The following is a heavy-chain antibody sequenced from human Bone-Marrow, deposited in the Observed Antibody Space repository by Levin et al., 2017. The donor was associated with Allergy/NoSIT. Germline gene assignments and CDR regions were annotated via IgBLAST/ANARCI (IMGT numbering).Heavy chain of an antibody. CDR1: GSSFTNYW. Sequence: GGSLRLSCEGSGSSFTNYWIAWVRQMPGRGLEWMGIIYPDDSDTIYSPSFQGQVVISGDKSISTAYLQWSSLRASDTAIYYCARHKNGDKFRDYYGMDVWGQGTTVTVSS. J-gene: IGHJ6*02. CDR2: IYPDDSDT. D-gene: IGHD1-1*01. CDR3: ARHKNGDKFRDYYGMDV. V-gene: IGHV5-51*01.